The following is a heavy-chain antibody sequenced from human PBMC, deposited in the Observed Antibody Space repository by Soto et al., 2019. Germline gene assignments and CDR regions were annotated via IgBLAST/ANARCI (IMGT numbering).Heavy chain of an antibody. CDR2: INHSGST. CDR3: ARTSFATKERHFYGSGSYGDYYYGMDV. V-gene: IGHV4-34*01. D-gene: IGHD3-10*01. J-gene: IGHJ6*02. CDR1: CGSFSGYY. Sequence: PLETPSLTFAVYCGSFSGYYWSWIRQPPGEGLGWIGEINHSGSTDYNPSLKSRVTISVDTSKNQFSLKLSSVTAADTAVYYCARTSFATKERHFYGSGSYGDYYYGMDVWGQGTKVTVSS.